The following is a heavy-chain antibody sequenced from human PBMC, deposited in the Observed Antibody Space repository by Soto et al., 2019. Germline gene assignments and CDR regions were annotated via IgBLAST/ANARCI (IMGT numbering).Heavy chain of an antibody. V-gene: IGHV3-23*01. CDR1: GFTFSSYA. CDR2: ISGRGGST. CDR3: AKVRDLVQLHHFDN. Sequence: EVQLLESGGGLVQPGGSLRLSCAASGFTFSSYALNWVRQAPGKGLEWVSAISGRGGSTYYADSVKGRFTISRDNSKNTMYLKMNSLRAEDTAAYYCAKVRDLVQLHHFDNWGQGNLVTVSS. J-gene: IGHJ4*02. D-gene: IGHD5-18*01.